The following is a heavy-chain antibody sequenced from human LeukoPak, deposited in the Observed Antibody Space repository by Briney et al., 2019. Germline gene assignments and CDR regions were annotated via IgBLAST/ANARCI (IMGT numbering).Heavy chain of an antibody. CDR3: ARAPYGGTGYETPLAFDI. Sequence: SGGSLRLSCVASGFTFSTYTLNWVRQAPGKGLEWVSTISSSSSYIYYGDSVKGRFTISRDNAKNSLYLQMNSLRAEDTAVYYCARAPYGGTGYETPLAFDIWGQGTMVTVSS. CDR2: ISSSSSYI. V-gene: IGHV3-21*01. J-gene: IGHJ3*02. CDR1: GFTFSTYT. D-gene: IGHD3-9*01.